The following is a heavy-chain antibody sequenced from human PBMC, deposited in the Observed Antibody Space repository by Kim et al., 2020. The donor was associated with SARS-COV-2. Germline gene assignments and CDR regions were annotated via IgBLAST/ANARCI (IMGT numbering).Heavy chain of an antibody. Sequence: SETLSLTCTVSGGSISSYYWSWIRQPPGKGLEWIGYIYYSGSTNYNPSLKSRVTISVDTSKNQFSLKLSSVNAADTAVYYCAREGGGQWGGAAFDFWGQG. CDR2: IYYSGST. D-gene: IGHD6-19*01. CDR3: AREGGGQWGGAAFDF. CDR1: GGSISSYY. V-gene: IGHV4-59*01. J-gene: IGHJ3*01.